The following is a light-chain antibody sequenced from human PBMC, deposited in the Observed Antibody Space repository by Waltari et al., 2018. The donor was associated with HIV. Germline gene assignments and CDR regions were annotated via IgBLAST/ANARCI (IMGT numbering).Light chain of an antibody. Sequence: EIVMTQSPATLSVSPGERATLSCRASQSVSSSLAWYQQKPGQAPRLLIHGASTRATGIPARFSGSGSGTEFTLTISSLQSEDFAVYYCQQYNNWPQTFGQGTKVEIK. CDR3: QQYNNWPQT. CDR1: QSVSSS. J-gene: IGKJ1*01. CDR2: GAS. V-gene: IGKV3-15*01.